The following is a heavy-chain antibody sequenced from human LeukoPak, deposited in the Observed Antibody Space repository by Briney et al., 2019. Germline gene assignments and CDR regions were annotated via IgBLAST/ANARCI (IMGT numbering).Heavy chain of an antibody. J-gene: IGHJ4*02. V-gene: IGHV3-11*06. CDR3: ARDPYYYGSGSYYTFDY. Sequence: GGSLRLSCAASGFTFSDYYMSWLRQAPGKGLEWVSYISSSSSYTNYADSVKGRFTITRDNAKNSLYLQMNSLRAEDTAVYYCARDPYYYGSGSYYTFDYWGQGTLVTVSS. D-gene: IGHD3-10*01. CDR2: ISSSSSYT. CDR1: GFTFSDYY.